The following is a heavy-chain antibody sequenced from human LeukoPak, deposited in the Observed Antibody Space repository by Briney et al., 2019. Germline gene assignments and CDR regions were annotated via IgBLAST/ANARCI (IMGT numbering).Heavy chain of an antibody. CDR3: ARGEGSGWYETFDY. J-gene: IGHJ4*02. D-gene: IGHD6-19*01. Sequence: PGGSLRLSCAASGFTFSSYGMHWVRQAPGKGLEWVAFIRCDGSNKYYADSVKGRFTISRDNSKNTLYLQMNSLRAEDTAVYYCARGEGSGWYETFDYWGQGTLVTVSS. V-gene: IGHV3-30*02. CDR1: GFTFSSYG. CDR2: IRCDGSNK.